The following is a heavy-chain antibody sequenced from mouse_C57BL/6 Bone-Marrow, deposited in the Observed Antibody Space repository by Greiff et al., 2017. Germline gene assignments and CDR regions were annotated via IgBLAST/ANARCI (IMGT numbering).Heavy chain of an antibody. CDR2: IDPSDSET. V-gene: IGHV1-52*01. J-gene: IGHJ3*01. Sequence: QVQLQQSGAELVRPGSSVKLSCKASGYTFTSYWMHWVKQRPIQGLEWIGNIDPSDSETHYNQKFKDKATLTVDKSSSTAYMQLSSLTSEDSAVYYGARRNYYGSSGAWFAYWGQGTLVTVSA. CDR3: ARRNYYGSSGAWFAY. D-gene: IGHD1-1*01. CDR1: GYTFTSYW.